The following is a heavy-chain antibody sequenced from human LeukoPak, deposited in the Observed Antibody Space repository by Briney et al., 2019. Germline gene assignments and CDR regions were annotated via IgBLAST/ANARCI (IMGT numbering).Heavy chain of an antibody. D-gene: IGHD6-19*01. J-gene: IGHJ4*02. CDR3: ARGGYNIAWMKHATDC. CDR2: INHTGST. V-gene: IGHV4-34*01. CDR1: GFTFSDYY. Sequence: PGGSLRLSCAASGFTFSDYYMSWIRQSPGKGLEWIAEINHTGSTNYNPSLKSRVTISIDTSKNQFSLKLNSLTAADTAVYYCARGGYNIAWMKHATDCWGQGTLVTVSS.